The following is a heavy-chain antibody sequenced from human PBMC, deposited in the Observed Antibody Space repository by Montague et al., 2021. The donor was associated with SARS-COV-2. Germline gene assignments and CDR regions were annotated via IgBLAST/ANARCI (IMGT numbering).Heavy chain of an antibody. J-gene: IGHJ6*03. D-gene: IGHD6-19*01. CDR2: IHNSGTT. CDR1: GASVNASY. CDR3: ARAQGAGYSSGWYNYYNYMDV. V-gene: IGHV4-59*02. Sequence: SETLSLTCTVSGASVNASYWSWIRQPPGQGLEWIGYIHNSGTTNYKPSLRRRITMSVDTSKNEFSLRLRSVTAADTAVYYCARAQGAGYSSGWYNYYNYMDVWGKGTTVTVSS.